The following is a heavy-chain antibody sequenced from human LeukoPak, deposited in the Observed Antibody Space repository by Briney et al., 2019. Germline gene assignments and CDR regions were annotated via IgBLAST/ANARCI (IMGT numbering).Heavy chain of an antibody. J-gene: IGHJ5*02. CDR1: GGSFSGYY. CDR2: INHSGST. CDR3: ARSADYGVYNWFDP. Sequence: SETLSLTCAVYGGSFSGYYWSWIRQPPGKGLEWIGEINHSGSTNYNPSLKSRVTISVDTSKNQFSLKLSSVTAADTAVYYCARSADYGVYNWFDPWGPGTLVTVSS. D-gene: IGHD4-17*01. V-gene: IGHV4-34*01.